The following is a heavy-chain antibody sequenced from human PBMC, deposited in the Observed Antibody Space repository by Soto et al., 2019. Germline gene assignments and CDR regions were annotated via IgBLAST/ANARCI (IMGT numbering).Heavy chain of an antibody. CDR2: INAGNGNT. V-gene: IGHV1-3*01. CDR3: ARGGFEWLRFHHAFDI. J-gene: IGHJ3*02. CDR1: GYTFTSYA. D-gene: IGHD5-12*01. Sequence: ASVKLSCKASGYTFTSYAMHWVRQAPGQRLEWMGWINAGNGNTKYSQKFQGRVTITRDTSASTAYMELSSLRSEDTAVYYCARGGFEWLRFHHAFDIWGQGTMVTVSS.